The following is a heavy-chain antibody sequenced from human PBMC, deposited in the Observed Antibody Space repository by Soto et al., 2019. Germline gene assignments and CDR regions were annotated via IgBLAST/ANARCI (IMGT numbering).Heavy chain of an antibody. D-gene: IGHD6-13*01. CDR2: VYYTGST. CDR3: ARDQGLYSSSWYLEHWFDP. Sequence: SETLSLTCSVSGDSISNSSYYWGWIRQPPGRGLEWIGSVYYTGSTYCNPSLKSRVTISVDSSKNQFSLRLSSVTAADTAVYYCARDQGLYSSSWYLEHWFDPWGQGTLVTVSS. J-gene: IGHJ5*02. CDR1: GDSISNSSYY. V-gene: IGHV4-39*02.